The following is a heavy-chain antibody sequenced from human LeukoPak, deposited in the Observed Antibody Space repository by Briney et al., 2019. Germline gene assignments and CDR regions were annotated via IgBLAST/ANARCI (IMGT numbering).Heavy chain of an antibody. CDR3: AQADSHPPKYGDPNLGAFDY. V-gene: IGHV1-69*02. CDR2: IIPILGIA. D-gene: IGHD4-17*01. Sequence: SVKVSCKASGGTFSSYTISWVRQAPGQGLEWMGRIIPILGIANYAQKFQGRVTITADKSTSTAYMELSSLRSEDTAVYYCAQADSHPPKYGDPNLGAFDYWGQGTLVTVSS. J-gene: IGHJ4*02. CDR1: GGTFSSYT.